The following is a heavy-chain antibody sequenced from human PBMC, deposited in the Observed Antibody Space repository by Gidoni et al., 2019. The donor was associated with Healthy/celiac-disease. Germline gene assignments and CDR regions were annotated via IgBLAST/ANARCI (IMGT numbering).Heavy chain of an antibody. CDR2: ISGSGGST. CDR1: GFTFSSYA. Sequence: EVQLLESGGGLVQPGGSLRLSCAASGFTFSSYAMSWVRQAPGKGLEWVSAISGSGGSTYYADSVKGRFTISRDNSKNTLYLQMNSLRAEDTAVYYCAMYYYDSSGYYYPFDYWGQGTLVTVSS. V-gene: IGHV3-23*01. D-gene: IGHD3-22*01. CDR3: AMYYYDSSGYYYPFDY. J-gene: IGHJ4*02.